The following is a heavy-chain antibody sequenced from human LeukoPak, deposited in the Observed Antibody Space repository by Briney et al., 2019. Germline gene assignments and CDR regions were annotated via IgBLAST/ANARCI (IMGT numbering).Heavy chain of an antibody. V-gene: IGHV1-2*02. CDR3: ARESCSSTSCSNAFDI. D-gene: IGHD2-2*01. Sequence: GASVKVSCKASGYTFTGYYMHWVRQAPGQGLEWMGWINPNSGGTNYAQKFQGRVTMTRDTSISTAYMELSRLRSDDTAVYYCARESCSSTSCSNAFDIRGQGTMVTVSS. CDR2: INPNSGGT. J-gene: IGHJ3*02. CDR1: GYTFTGYY.